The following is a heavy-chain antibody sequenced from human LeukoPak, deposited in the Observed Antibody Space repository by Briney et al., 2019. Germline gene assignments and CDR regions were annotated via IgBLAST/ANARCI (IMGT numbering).Heavy chain of an antibody. J-gene: IGHJ4*02. V-gene: IGHV5-51*01. CDR1: GYSFTSYW. CDR3: ARAPYGDLYYFDY. Sequence: GESLKISCKGSGYSFTSYWIGWVRQVPGKGLEWMGIIYPGDSDTRYSPSFQGQVPISADKSISTAYLQWSSLKASDTAMYYCARAPYGDLYYFDYWGQGTLVTVSS. CDR2: IYPGDSDT. D-gene: IGHD4-17*01.